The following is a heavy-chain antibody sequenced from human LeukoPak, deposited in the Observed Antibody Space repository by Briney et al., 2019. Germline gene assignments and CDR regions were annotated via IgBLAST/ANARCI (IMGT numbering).Heavy chain of an antibody. V-gene: IGHV1-2*02. J-gene: IGHJ4*02. CDR2: VNPNSGAT. Sequence: ASVKVSCKASGYTFTSYGISWVRQAPGQGLEWMGWVNPNSGATNYAQKFQGRVTMTRDTSISTAYMDLSRLRSDDTAVYYCARGGFTFGGAYYSDYWGQGTLVTVSS. D-gene: IGHD3-16*01. CDR1: GYTFTSYG. CDR3: ARGGFTFGGAYYSDY.